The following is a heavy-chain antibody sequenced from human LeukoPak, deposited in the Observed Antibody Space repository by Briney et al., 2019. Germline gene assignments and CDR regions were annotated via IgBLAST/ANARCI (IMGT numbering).Heavy chain of an antibody. CDR3: AKDISPYYYGSGSYETA. CDR2: IKQDGSEK. V-gene: IGHV3-7*03. D-gene: IGHD3-10*01. J-gene: IGHJ5*02. Sequence: PGGSLRLSCAASGFTFSGYWMSWVRQAPGKGLEWVANIKQDGSEKYYVDSVKGRFTISRDNAKNSLYLQMNSLRAEDTALYYCAKDISPYYYGSGSYETAWGQGTLVTVSS. CDR1: GFTFSGYW.